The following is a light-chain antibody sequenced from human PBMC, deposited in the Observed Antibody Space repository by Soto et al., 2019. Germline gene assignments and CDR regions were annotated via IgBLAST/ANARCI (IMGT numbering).Light chain of an antibody. CDR3: QQYNNWPWDR. Sequence: IVMTQSPATLSVSPGDRDTLSCSATQSVRKCFGWHQQRPGQTPRPLLYGASTRATGVPARLSGRGSATEFALTTTSLQSEDFAISYCQQYNNWPWDRFGQGTKVDI. J-gene: IGKJ2*01. CDR2: GAS. V-gene: IGKV3-15*01. CDR1: QSVRKC.